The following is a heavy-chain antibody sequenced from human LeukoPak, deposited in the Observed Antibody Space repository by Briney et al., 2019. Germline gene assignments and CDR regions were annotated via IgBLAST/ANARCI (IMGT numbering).Heavy chain of an antibody. CDR3: ARDGKPFLSYSSGWYHFAD. Sequence: ASVKVSCKASGYTLTGYYMHWVRQAPGQGLEWVGWINPNSGGTNYAQKFQGWVTMTRDTSISTAYMELSRLRSDDTAVYYCARDGKPFLSYSSGWYHFADWGQGTLVTVSS. V-gene: IGHV1-2*04. J-gene: IGHJ4*02. D-gene: IGHD6-19*01. CDR2: INPNSGGT. CDR1: GYTLTGYY.